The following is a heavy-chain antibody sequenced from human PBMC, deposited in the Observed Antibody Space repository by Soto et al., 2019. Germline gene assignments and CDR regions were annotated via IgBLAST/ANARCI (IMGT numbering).Heavy chain of an antibody. Sequence: GESRRRSWAAPVFNFRIYALHWVRPAPGKGLEWVAVMSPNGNNQYYADSVKGRFTISRDTSKSTLYLQMTSLRPDDTAVYYCATGANFYYDTSRYWGQGTLVTVSS. CDR3: ATGANFYYDTSRY. J-gene: IGHJ4*02. V-gene: IGHV3-30-3*01. CDR2: MSPNGNNQ. CDR1: VFNFRIYA. D-gene: IGHD3-22*01.